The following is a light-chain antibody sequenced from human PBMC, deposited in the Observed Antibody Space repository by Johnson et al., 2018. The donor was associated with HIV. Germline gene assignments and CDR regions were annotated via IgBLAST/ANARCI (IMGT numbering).Light chain of an antibody. V-gene: IGLV1-51*02. CDR2: ENN. CDR3: GTWDNSLSAGGV. J-gene: IGLJ1*01. CDR1: SSNIGSNY. Sequence: QSVLTQPPSVSAAPGQKVTISCSGSSSNIGSNYVSWYQQLPGTAPKLLIYENNKRPSGIPDRFSGSKSGTSATLGITGLQTGDAADYYCGTWDNSLSAGGVFGTGTKVTVL.